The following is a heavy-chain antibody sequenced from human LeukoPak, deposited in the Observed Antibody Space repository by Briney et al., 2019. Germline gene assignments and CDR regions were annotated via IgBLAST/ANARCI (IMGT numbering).Heavy chain of an antibody. J-gene: IGHJ4*02. CDR2: IYTSGST. V-gene: IGHV4-61*02. Sequence: SQTLSLTCTVSGGSISSGSYYWSWIRQPAGKGLEWIGRIYTSGSTNYNPSLKSRVTISVDRSKNQFSLKLSSVTAADTAVYYCARATLGNYFDYWGQGTLVTVSS. CDR1: GGSISSGSYY. CDR3: ARATLGNYFDY. D-gene: IGHD2/OR15-2a*01.